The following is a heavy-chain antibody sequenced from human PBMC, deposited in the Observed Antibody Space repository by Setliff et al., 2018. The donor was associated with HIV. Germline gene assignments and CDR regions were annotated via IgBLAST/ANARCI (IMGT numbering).Heavy chain of an antibody. D-gene: IGHD5-18*01. CDR1: GGTFSTYV. V-gene: IGHV1-69*05. CDR2: IITIFGTP. J-gene: IGHJ6*03. CDR3: ARRGSYSYGRRVYYYMDV. Sequence: ASVKVSCKTSGGTFSTYVISWVRQAPGQGLEWMGGIITIFGTPNYAQKFQDRVTLTRDTSTTTVYMELSSLRSEDTAVYYCARRGSYSYGRRVYYYMDVWGKGTTVTVSS.